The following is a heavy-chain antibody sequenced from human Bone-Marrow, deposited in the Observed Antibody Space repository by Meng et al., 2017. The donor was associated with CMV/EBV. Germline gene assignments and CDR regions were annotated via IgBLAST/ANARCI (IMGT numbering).Heavy chain of an antibody. D-gene: IGHD6-19*01. CDR1: RFTFSSYG. CDR3: ARVAYGDTSGWYGGPFDY. J-gene: IGHJ4*02. CDR2: ISYDGSKK. V-gene: IGHV3-30*01. Sequence: LSLTCAASRFTFSSYGMHWVRQAPGRGLEWVALISYDGSKKYYADSVRGRFSISRDNSKNTLFLQMNSLRSEDTAVYYCARVAYGDTSGWYGGPFDYWGQGTLVTVSS.